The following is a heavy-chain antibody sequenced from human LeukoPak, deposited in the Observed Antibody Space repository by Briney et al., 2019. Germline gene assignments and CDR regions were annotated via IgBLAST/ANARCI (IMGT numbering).Heavy chain of an antibody. Sequence: SETLCLTCSVSGGSINSYWWSWIRQPAGKGLEFIGRIYTTGRTNYNPSLKSRVSMSVDTSKNKFSLELRSVTAADTAVYFCARAGYTISSYRFDYWGPGALVTVSP. J-gene: IGHJ4*02. V-gene: IGHV4-4*07. D-gene: IGHD3-16*02. CDR2: IYTTGRT. CDR1: GGSINSYW. CDR3: ARAGYTISSYRFDY.